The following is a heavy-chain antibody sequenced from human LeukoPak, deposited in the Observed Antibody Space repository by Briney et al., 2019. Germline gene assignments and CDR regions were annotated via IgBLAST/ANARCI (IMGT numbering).Heavy chain of an antibody. D-gene: IGHD3-22*01. Sequence: GGSLRLSCAASGFTFSSYGMHWVRQAPGKGLEWVAVISYDGSNKYYADSVKGRFTISRDNSKNTPYLQMNSLRAEDTAVYYCANLYYDSSGDDYWGQGTLVTVPS. CDR2: ISYDGSNK. J-gene: IGHJ4*02. CDR3: ANLYYDSSGDDY. CDR1: GFTFSSYG. V-gene: IGHV3-30*18.